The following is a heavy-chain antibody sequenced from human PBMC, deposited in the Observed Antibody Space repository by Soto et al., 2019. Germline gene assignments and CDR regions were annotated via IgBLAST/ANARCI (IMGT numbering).Heavy chain of an antibody. D-gene: IGHD3-9*01. V-gene: IGHV1-18*01. Sequence: ASVKVSCKASGYTFTSYGISWVRQAPGQGLEWMGWISAYNGNTNYAQKLQGRVTMTTDTSTSTAYMELRSLRSDDTAVYYCARLQLRYFDWLFPDFDYWGQGTLVTVSS. CDR2: ISAYNGNT. CDR1: GYTFTSYG. J-gene: IGHJ4*02. CDR3: ARLQLRYFDWLFPDFDY.